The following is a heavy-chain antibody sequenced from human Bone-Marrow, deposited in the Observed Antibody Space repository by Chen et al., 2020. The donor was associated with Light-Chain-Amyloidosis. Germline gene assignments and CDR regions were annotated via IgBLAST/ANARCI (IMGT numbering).Heavy chain of an antibody. CDR1: GYTFPNYW. Sequence: EVQLEQSGPEVKKPGESLKISCKGSGYTFPNYWIGWVRQMPGKGLEWMGVIYPDDSDARYSPSFEGRVTSSADKSITTAYRQWRCLKASDTAMYYCARRRDGYNFDYWGQGTLVTVSS. D-gene: IGHD5-12*01. J-gene: IGHJ4*02. CDR2: IYPDDSDA. CDR3: ARRRDGYNFDY. V-gene: IGHV5-51*01.